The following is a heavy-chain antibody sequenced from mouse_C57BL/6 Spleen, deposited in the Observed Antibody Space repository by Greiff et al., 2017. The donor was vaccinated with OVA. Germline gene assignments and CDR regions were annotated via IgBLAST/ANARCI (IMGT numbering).Heavy chain of an antibody. J-gene: IGHJ2*01. V-gene: IGHV1-52*01. CDR3: ARSLLLRGGYYFDY. Sequence: QVQLKQPGAELVRPGSSVKLSCKASGYTFTSYWMHWVKQRPIQGLEWIGNIDPSDSETHYNQKFKDKATLTVDKSSSTAYMQLSSLTSEDSAVYYCARSLLLRGGYYFDYWGQGTTLTVSS. CDR2: IDPSDSET. CDR1: GYTFTSYW. D-gene: IGHD1-1*01.